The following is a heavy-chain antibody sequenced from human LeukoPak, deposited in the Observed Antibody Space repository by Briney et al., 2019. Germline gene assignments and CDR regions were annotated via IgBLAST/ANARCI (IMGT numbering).Heavy chain of an antibody. CDR1: GFTFSSYA. J-gene: IGHJ6*02. CDR2: ISYDGSNK. CDR3: ARDGSRIVVVMGYYGMDV. V-gene: IGHV3-30-3*01. Sequence: AGGSLRLSCAASGFTFSSYAMHWVRQAPGKGLEWVAVISYDGSNKYYADSVKGRFTISRDNSKNTLYLQMNSLRAEDTAVYYCARDGSRIVVVMGYYGMDVWGQGTTVTVSS. D-gene: IGHD3-22*01.